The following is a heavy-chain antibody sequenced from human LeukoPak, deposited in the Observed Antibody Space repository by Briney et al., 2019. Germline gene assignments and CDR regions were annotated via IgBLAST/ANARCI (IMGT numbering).Heavy chain of an antibody. CDR2: ISAYNGNT. CDR3: ARDSIFRHSSSWYLAFDI. J-gene: IGHJ3*02. V-gene: IGHV1-18*01. Sequence: ASVKVSCKASGYTFTSYGISWVRQAPGQGLEWMGWISAYNGNTNYAQKLQGRVTMTTDTSTSTAYMELRSLRSDDTAVCYCARDSIFRHSSSWYLAFDIWGQGTMVTVSS. CDR1: GYTFTSYG. D-gene: IGHD6-13*01.